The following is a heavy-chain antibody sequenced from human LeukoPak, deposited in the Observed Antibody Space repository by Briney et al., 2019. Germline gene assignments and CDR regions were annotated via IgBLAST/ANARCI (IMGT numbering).Heavy chain of an antibody. V-gene: IGHV2-5*02. CDR1: GSSLYSSGVG. CDR2: IYWDDDK. D-gene: IGHD1/OR15-1a*01. Sequence: ESGPTLVNPTQTLTLTCTFSGSSLYSSGVGVGWIRQPPGKALEWLAVIYWDDDKRYNPSLRSRLTMSKDASKSQVFLVMSNMDPVDTATYYCAHRRPGHLTGWDNSYFDNWGPGTLVTVSS. J-gene: IGHJ4*02. CDR3: AHRRPGHLTGWDNSYFDN.